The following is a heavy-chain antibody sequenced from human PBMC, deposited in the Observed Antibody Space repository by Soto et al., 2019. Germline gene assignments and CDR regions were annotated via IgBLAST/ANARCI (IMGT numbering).Heavy chain of an antibody. D-gene: IGHD3-10*01. J-gene: IGHJ4*02. CDR2: IYYSGST. CDR1: GGSISSYY. V-gene: IGHV4-59*01. Sequence: ASETLSLTCAVSGGSISSYYWSWIRQPPGKGLEWIGYIYYSGSTNYNPSLKSRVTISVDTSKNQFSLKLSSVTAADTAVYYCARAPRGNYGYPSYFDYWGQGTLVTVSS. CDR3: ARAPRGNYGYPSYFDY.